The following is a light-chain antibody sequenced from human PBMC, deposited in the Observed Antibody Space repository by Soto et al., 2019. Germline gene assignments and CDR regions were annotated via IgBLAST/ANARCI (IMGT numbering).Light chain of an antibody. J-gene: IGLJ1*01. CDR1: SSDVGGYNY. CDR2: DVS. CDR3: SSYTSSSTLYV. V-gene: IGLV2-14*01. Sequence: LTQPASVSGSPGQSITISCTGTSSDVGGYNYVSWYQQHPGKAPKLMIYDVSNRPSGVSNRFSGSKSGNTASLTISGLQAEDEAGYYCSSYTSSSTLYVFGPGTKVTVL.